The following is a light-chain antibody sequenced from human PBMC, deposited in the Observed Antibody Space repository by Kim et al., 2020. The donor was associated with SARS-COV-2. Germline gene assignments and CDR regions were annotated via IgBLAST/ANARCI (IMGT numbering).Light chain of an antibody. V-gene: IGKV1-17*01. J-gene: IGKJ2*01. CDR1: RDITND. CDR2: GAS. Sequence: DIQMTQSPSSLSASVGDRVTITCRASRDITNDLAWYQQKPGKAPKRLIYGASNLQSGVPSRFGGSGSGTAFTLTISSLQPEDFATYDCLQHNSYPYTFGQGTKLEI. CDR3: LQHNSYPYT.